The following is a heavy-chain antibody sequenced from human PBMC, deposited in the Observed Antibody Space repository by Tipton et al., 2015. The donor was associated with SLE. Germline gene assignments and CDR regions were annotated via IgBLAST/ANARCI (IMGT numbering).Heavy chain of an antibody. CDR3: ARERAYCGGDCYRRFDP. D-gene: IGHD2-21*02. CDR2: IYHSGST. CDR1: GYSISSGYY. J-gene: IGHJ5*02. V-gene: IGHV4-38-2*02. Sequence: LSLTCAVSGYSISSGYYWGWIRQPPGKGLEWIGSIYHSGSTYYNPSLKSRVTISVDTSKNQFSLKLSSVTAADTAVYYCARERAYCGGDCYRRFDPWGQGTLVTVSS.